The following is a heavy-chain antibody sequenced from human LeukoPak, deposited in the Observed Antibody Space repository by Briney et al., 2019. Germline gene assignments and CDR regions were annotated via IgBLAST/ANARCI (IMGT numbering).Heavy chain of an antibody. V-gene: IGHV3-23*01. CDR2: ISGSGGST. Sequence: GGSLRLSCEASGFTFSIYTMNWVRQAPGKGLEWVSAISGSGGSTYYADSVKGRFTISRDNPKNTLYLQMNSLRAEDTAVYYCAKDEAPDYGDNWYFDLWGRGTLVTVSS. J-gene: IGHJ2*01. CDR3: AKDEAPDYGDNWYFDL. CDR1: GFTFSIYT. D-gene: IGHD4-17*01.